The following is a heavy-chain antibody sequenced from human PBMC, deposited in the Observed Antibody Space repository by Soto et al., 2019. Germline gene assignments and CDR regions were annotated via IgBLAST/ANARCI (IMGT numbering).Heavy chain of an antibody. CDR3: ASTSNTFPPYFDY. CDR2: ISSSSSYI. Sequence: VGSLRLSCAASGFTFSSYSMNWVRQAPGKGLEWVSSISSSSSYIYYADSVKGRFTISRDNAKNSLYLQMNSLRAEDTAVYYCASTSNTFPPYFDYWGQGTLVTVSS. CDR1: GFTFSSYS. J-gene: IGHJ4*02. V-gene: IGHV3-21*01. D-gene: IGHD3-16*01.